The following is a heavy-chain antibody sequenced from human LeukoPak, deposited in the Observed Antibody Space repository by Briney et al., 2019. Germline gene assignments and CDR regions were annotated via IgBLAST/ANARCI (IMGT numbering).Heavy chain of an antibody. CDR2: IYYSGST. D-gene: IGHD1-26*01. J-gene: IGHJ4*02. CDR3: ARAGGSYYVFDY. CDR1: GGSISSSSYY. V-gene: IGHV4-39*07. Sequence: SETLSLTCTVSGGSISSSSYYWGWIRQPPGKGLEWIGSIYYSGSTYYNPSLKSRVTISVDTSKNQFSLKLSSVTAADTAVYYCARAGGSYYVFDYWGQGTLVTVSS.